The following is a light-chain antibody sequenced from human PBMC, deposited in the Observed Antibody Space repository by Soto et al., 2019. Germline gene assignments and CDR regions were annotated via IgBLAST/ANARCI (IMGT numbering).Light chain of an antibody. J-gene: IGKJ2*01. V-gene: IGKV3-15*01. CDR2: AAS. CDR3: QQYGSSPPYT. CDR1: QTISNT. Sequence: EVVMTQSPATLSVSPGDKVSLSCRANQTISNTLAWYQQKPGQAPRLLIYAASTRATGVSARFSGSGSGTEFTLTISSLQSEDFAVYYCQQYGSSPPYTFGQGTKLEIK.